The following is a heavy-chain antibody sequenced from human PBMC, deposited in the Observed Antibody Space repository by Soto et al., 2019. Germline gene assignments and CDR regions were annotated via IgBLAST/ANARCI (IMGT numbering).Heavy chain of an antibody. Sequence: GGSLRLSFVVSGFTFSDFGMHWVRQSPGEGLAWVASISKDGLDRYYSESVKGRFTISRDDSKNTVFLQMNSLKVEDTAAYFCASPREGQWLVFDHWGQRTLVTVSS. CDR1: GFTFSDFG. CDR3: ASPREGQWLVFDH. D-gene: IGHD6-19*01. CDR2: ISKDGLDR. V-gene: IGHV3-30*19. J-gene: IGHJ4*02.